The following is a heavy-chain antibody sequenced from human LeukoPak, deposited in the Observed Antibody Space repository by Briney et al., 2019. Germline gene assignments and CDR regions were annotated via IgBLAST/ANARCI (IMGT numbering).Heavy chain of an antibody. CDR3: AKGNGDFLDY. CDR1: GFTFSNHP. J-gene: IGHJ4*02. V-gene: IGHV3-23*01. CDR2: VSGNGLSK. D-gene: IGHD1-1*01. Sequence: GGSLRLSCAVSGFTFSNHPMTWVRQAPGKGLEWVAGVSGNGLSKYYADSMKGRFTVSRDNAKNTVYLQMNSLRADDTAVYYCAKGNGDFLDYGGQGTLVTVSS.